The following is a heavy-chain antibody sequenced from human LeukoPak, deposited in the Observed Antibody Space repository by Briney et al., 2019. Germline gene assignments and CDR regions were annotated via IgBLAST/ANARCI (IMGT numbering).Heavy chain of an antibody. Sequence: SETLSLTCTVSGGSIVSYYWSWIRQPPGKGLEWIGYIYYTGSTNYNPSLKSRVTISVDTSKNQFSLKLSSVTAADTAVYYCARYLAAGYFDLWAVAPWSLSPQ. D-gene: IGHD6-25*01. V-gene: IGHV4-59*08. CDR1: GGSIVSYY. CDR2: IYYTGST. CDR3: ARYLAAGYFDL. J-gene: IGHJ2*01.